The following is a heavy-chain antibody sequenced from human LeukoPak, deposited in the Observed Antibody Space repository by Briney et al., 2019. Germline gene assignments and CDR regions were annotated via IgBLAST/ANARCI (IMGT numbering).Heavy chain of an antibody. J-gene: IGHJ4*01. V-gene: IGHV4-39*01. Sequence: SETLSLTCSVSGGSVTSGSHYWIWIRQPSGKGLEWIGSIHYHENTYSNPSLKSRVSMSIDTSKNQFSLNLSSVSAADTAVFYCATTFSDILTPSHVFDFWGRGSLVTVSS. CDR2: IHYHENT. CDR1: GGSVTSGSHY. CDR3: ATTFSDILTPSHVFDF. D-gene: IGHD3-9*01.